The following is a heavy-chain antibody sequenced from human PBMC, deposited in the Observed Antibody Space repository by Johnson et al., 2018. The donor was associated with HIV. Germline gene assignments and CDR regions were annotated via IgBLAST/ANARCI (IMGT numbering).Heavy chain of an antibody. CDR1: EFTFDDYA. CDR3: AKAGYCTGGVCYHLDAFDI. J-gene: IGHJ3*02. V-gene: IGHV3-9*01. CDR2: IDWNGGSS. D-gene: IGHD2-8*02. Sequence: VQLVESGGGLEQPGRSLRLSCAASEFTFDDYAMLWVRQVPGKGLEWVSGIDWNGGSSGYADSVKGRFSISRDNGKNSLYLQMNSLRSEDTALYYCAKAGYCTGGVCYHLDAFDIWGQGTMVTVSS.